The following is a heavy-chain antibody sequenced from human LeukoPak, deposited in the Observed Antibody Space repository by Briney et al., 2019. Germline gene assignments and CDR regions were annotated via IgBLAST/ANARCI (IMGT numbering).Heavy chain of an antibody. D-gene: IGHD5-24*01. CDR2: INHSGST. CDR3: ARDSGVEMATGEYYYYGMDV. J-gene: IGHJ6*02. Sequence: SETLSLTCAVYGGSFSGFYWSWIRQPPGKGLEWIGEINHSGSTNYNPSLKSRLTISVDTSKNQFSLKLSSVTAADTAVYYCARDSGVEMATGEYYYYGMDVWGQGTTVTVSS. CDR1: GGSFSGFY. V-gene: IGHV4-34*01.